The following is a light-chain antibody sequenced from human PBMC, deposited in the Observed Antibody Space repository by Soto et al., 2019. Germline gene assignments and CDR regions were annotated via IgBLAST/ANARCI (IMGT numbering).Light chain of an antibody. CDR2: GAS. CDR3: QHYTLYSAP. J-gene: IGKJ5*01. V-gene: IGKV1-5*01. CDR1: QDISTY. Sequence: RLTQSPSSLSASVGDTVTISCRASQDISTYLAWYQQKPGKAPTLLIFGASSLHNGVPPRFAGSGSGSEFTLTNNRLHPDDFATYFCQHYTLYSAPFGQGTRV.